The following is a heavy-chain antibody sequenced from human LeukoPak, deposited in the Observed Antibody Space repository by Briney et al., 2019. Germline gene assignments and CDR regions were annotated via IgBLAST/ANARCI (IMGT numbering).Heavy chain of an antibody. D-gene: IGHD3-3*01. CDR1: GFTFSSYD. CDR3: ARCLPSWSGSYIDY. CDR2: IGTAGNT. J-gene: IGHJ4*02. Sequence: WGSLTLSCAASGFTFSSYDRHWVRQVTGKGLEWVSAIGTAGNTVYLDSVKGRFTISRENAKNSLFPQMNSLRAGDTAVYYCARCLPSWSGSYIDYWGQGTVV. V-gene: IGHV3-13*04.